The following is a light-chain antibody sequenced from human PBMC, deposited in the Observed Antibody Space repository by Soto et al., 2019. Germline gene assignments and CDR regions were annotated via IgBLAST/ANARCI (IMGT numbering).Light chain of an antibody. CDR3: QQRSDWPSN. CDR1: QSVSSY. Sequence: EIVLTQSPATLSLSPGERATLSCRASQSVSSYLAWYQQKPGQAPRLLIYDASNRATGIPARFIGSGSGTVFTVTISILEPDDCAVYYCQQRSDWPSNFGGGTKVQIK. J-gene: IGKJ4*01. CDR2: DAS. V-gene: IGKV3-11*01.